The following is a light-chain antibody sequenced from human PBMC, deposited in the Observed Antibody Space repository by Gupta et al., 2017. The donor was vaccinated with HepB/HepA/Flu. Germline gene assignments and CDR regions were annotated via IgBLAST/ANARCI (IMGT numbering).Light chain of an antibody. CDR2: GAS. J-gene: IGKJ1*01. V-gene: IGKV3-15*01. CDR3: QQDNNWPWT. Sequence: EILMTQSPSTLSVSPGERVTFSCRASQDVHNNLDWMQQKPGQAPKVLFYGASTRPNGVPARFIGSGSRTEFTLTISSLQSEDVAVYACQQDNNWPWTFGHGTXVEIK. CDR1: QDVHNN.